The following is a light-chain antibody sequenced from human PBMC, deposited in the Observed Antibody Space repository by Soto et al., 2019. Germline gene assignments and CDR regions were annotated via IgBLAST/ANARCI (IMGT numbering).Light chain of an antibody. CDR3: FSYTASDMWV. J-gene: IGLJ3*02. V-gene: IGLV2-11*01. Sequence: QSALTQPRSVSGSPGQSVTISCTGTNSDVGAYTFVSWYQQLPGKAPKLIISAVSYRPSGVTDRFSGSKSGNTASLTISGLQAEDEADYYCFSYTASDMWVFGGGTKLTIL. CDR1: NSDVGAYTF. CDR2: AVS.